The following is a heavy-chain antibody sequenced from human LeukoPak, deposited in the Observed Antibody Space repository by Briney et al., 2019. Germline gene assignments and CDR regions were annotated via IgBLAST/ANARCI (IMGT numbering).Heavy chain of an antibody. CDR2: ISYDGSNK. V-gene: IGHV3-30-3*01. CDR1: GFTFSSYA. Sequence: GGSLRLSCAASGFTFSSYAMHWVRQAPGKGLEWVAVISYDGSNKYYADSVKGRFTISRDNSKNTLYLQMNSLRAEGTAVYYCARGTPNWFDPWGQGTLVTVSS. CDR3: ARGTPNWFDP. J-gene: IGHJ5*02.